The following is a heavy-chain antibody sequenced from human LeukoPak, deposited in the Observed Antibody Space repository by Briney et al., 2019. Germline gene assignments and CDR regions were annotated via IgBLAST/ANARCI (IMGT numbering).Heavy chain of an antibody. D-gene: IGHD3-22*01. Sequence: GGSLRLSCATSGFTFSINSMNWVRQAPGKGLEWVSYISSSSGTIYYADSVKGRFTISRDNAKNSLYLQMNSLRAEDTAVYYCARDYYDFWGQGTMVTVSS. V-gene: IGHV3-48*01. CDR3: ARDYYDF. CDR1: GFTFSINS. CDR2: ISSSSGTI. J-gene: IGHJ3*01.